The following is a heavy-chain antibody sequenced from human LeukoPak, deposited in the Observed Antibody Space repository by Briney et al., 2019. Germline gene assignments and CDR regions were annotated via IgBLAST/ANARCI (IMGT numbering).Heavy chain of an antibody. D-gene: IGHD5-12*01. CDR1: GYTFTDYY. J-gene: IGHJ4*02. CDR3: ARRVGSSSGYSFDY. V-gene: IGHV1-2*06. CDR2: INPNSGGT. Sequence: ASVKVSCKASGYTFTDYYIHWVRQRQAPGQGLEWMGRINPNSGGTNYAQQVQGRVTMTRDTSISTAYMELSSLSSDDTAVYFCARRVGSSSGYSFDYWGQGTLVTVSS.